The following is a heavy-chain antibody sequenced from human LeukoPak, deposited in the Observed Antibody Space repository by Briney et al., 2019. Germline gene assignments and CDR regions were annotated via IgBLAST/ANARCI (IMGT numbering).Heavy chain of an antibody. J-gene: IGHJ4*02. D-gene: IGHD3-10*01. CDR3: ARGRLSYFDY. CDR2: IYYSGST. V-gene: IGHV4-59*01. CDR1: GGSTGSDY. Sequence: SETLSLTCTVSGGSTGSDYWSWIRQPPGKGLEWIGYIYYSGSTNYNPSLKSRVTISVDTSKNQFSLKLSSVTAADTAVYYCARGRLSYFDYWGQGTLVTVSS.